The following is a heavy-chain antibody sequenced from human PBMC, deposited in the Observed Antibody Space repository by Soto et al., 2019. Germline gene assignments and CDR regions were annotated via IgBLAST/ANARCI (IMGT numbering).Heavy chain of an antibody. CDR1: GETFSTLY. J-gene: IGHJ4*02. CDR3: ARYDYNGYYFDY. D-gene: IGHD4-4*01. Sequence: GASVKVSWKASGETFSTLYIHWVRQAPGQGYEWTGIINPSGGSTTYAQKFQGRVTMTRDTSTTTVYMELSSLRSEDTAVYYCARYDYNGYYFDYWGQGTLVTVSS. V-gene: IGHV1-46*01. CDR2: INPSGGST.